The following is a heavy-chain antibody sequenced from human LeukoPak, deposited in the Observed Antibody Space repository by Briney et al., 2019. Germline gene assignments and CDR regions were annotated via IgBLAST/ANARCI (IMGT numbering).Heavy chain of an antibody. CDR1: GYSISSGYY. CDR3: ARVRYSSGWLIDY. CDR2: IYHSGST. D-gene: IGHD6-19*01. J-gene: IGHJ4*02. Sequence: SETLSLTCTVSGYSISSGYYWGWIRPPPGKGLEWIGSIYHSGSTYYNPSLKSRVTISVDTSKNQFSLKLSSVTAADTAVYYCARVRYSSGWLIDYWGQGTLVTVSS. V-gene: IGHV4-38-2*02.